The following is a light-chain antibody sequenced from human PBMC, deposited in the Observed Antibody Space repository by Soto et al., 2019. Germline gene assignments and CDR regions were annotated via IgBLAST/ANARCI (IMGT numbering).Light chain of an antibody. Sequence: SYELTQPPSVSVSPGQTASITCSGDNLGDKYACWYQQKPGQSPVLVIYQDTKRPSGIPERFSGSNSGNTATLTISGTQAMDEADYYCQAWDSRIGVFGGGTKLTVL. J-gene: IGLJ2*01. CDR1: NLGDKY. V-gene: IGLV3-1*01. CDR2: QDT. CDR3: QAWDSRIGV.